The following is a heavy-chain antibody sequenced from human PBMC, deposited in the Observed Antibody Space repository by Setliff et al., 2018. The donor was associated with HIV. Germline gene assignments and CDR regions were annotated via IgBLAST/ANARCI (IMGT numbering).Heavy chain of an antibody. CDR3: ARGGGYDRSGYYPFDY. D-gene: IGHD3-22*01. CDR2: INHSGST. V-gene: IGHV4-34*01. CDR1: GGSLSGYH. Sequence: SETLSLTCAVYGGSLSGYHWSWIRQSPEKGLEWIGEINHSGSTDYNPSLKSRVTMSVDTSKNQFSLKLSSVTAAYTAVYYCARGGGYDRSGYYPFDYWGQGTPVTVSS. J-gene: IGHJ4*02.